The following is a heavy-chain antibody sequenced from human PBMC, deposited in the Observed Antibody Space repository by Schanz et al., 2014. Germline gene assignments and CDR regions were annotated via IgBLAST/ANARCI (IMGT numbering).Heavy chain of an antibody. CDR2: INPSGGST. D-gene: IGHD6-13*01. Sequence: VQLVQSGAEVKKPGASVKVSCKASGYTFTSYYMHWVRQAPGQGLEWMGIINPSGGSTSYAQKFQGRVAMTRDTSTSTVYMELSSLRSEDTAVYYCARDGEAAAGCDYWGQGTMVTVSS. J-gene: IGHJ3*01. CDR1: GYTFTSYY. V-gene: IGHV1-46*03. CDR3: ARDGEAAAGCDY.